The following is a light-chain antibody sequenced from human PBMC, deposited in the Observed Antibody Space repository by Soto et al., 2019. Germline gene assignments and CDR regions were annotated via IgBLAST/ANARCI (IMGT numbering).Light chain of an antibody. V-gene: IGKV2-30*01. CDR1: QSLLFGNGHTY. CDR3: TQGTHWPYT. CDR2: KVS. J-gene: IGKJ2*01. Sequence: DVVMTQSPLSLPVTLGQPASISCTSSQSLLFGNGHTYLNWFHQRPGQSPRRLIDKVSNRDSGVPDRFSGSGSGTDFTLKISRVEAADAGVYYCTQGTHWPYTFGQGTKLEIK.